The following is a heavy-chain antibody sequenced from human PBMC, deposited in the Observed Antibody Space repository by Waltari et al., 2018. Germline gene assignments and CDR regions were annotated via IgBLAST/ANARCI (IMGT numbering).Heavy chain of an antibody. D-gene: IGHD3-3*01. Sequence: EVQLVESGGGLVQPGGSLRLSCAASGFTFSGYEMNGVRQAPGKGVEWGSYISSSGSTIYYADSVNGRVTISRDNAKNSLYLQMNSLRAEDTAVYYCARGLGSLRRYYDSFPWGQGTLVTVSS. J-gene: IGHJ5*02. CDR1: GFTFSGYE. CDR2: ISSSGSTI. V-gene: IGHV3-48*03. CDR3: ARGLGSLRRYYDSFP.